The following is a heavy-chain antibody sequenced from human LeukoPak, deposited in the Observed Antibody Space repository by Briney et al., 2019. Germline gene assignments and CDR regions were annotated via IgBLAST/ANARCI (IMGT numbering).Heavy chain of an antibody. V-gene: IGHV3-23*01. D-gene: IGHD2-15*01. Sequence: PGGSLRLSCAASGVTLSSYAMSWARQAPGKGLEWVSGISSSGSGGNTYYADSVKGRFTISRDNAENTLYLQMNSLRPEDTALYYCARSQSGVFDVWGQGTMVIVSS. CDR1: GVTLSSYA. CDR3: ARSQSGVFDV. CDR2: ISSSGSGGNT. J-gene: IGHJ3*01.